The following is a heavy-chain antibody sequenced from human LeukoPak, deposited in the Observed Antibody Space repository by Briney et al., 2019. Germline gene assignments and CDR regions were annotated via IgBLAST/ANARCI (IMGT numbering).Heavy chain of an antibody. J-gene: IGHJ1*01. Sequence: GGSLRLSCAASGFPFSSYSMHWVRQAPGKGLEWVAVVLYDGSMKYYADSVKGRFTISRDNSKNTLYLQMNSPRAEDTAVYYCARDSGFSGTQRGEHWGQGTLVTVSS. CDR3: ARDSGFSGTQRGEH. CDR1: GFPFSSYS. CDR2: VLYDGSMK. V-gene: IGHV3-30*04. D-gene: IGHD3/OR15-3a*01.